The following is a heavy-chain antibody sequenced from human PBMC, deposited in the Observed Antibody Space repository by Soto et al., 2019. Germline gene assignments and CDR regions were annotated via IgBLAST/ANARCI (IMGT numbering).Heavy chain of an antibody. D-gene: IGHD1-26*01. CDR2: ISWNSGSI. V-gene: IGHV3-9*01. Sequence: EVQLVESGGGLVRPGRSLRLSCAASGFTFDDYAMHWVRQAPGKGLEWVSGISWNSGSIGYADSVKGRFTISRDNAKNSLYLQMNSLRAEDTALYYCAKELQVVGRWDYYYGMDVWGQGTTVTVSS. J-gene: IGHJ6*02. CDR1: GFTFDDYA. CDR3: AKELQVVGRWDYYYGMDV.